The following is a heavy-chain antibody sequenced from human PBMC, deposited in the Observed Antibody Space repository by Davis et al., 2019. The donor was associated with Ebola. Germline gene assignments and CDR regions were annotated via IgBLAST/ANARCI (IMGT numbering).Heavy chain of an antibody. CDR3: ARDRTGYYGMDV. D-gene: IGHD1-1*01. J-gene: IGHJ6*04. Sequence: SVKVSCKASGDTFRTYTVAWVRQAPGQGLEWMGGIIPVFGTTDYAPRFQGRVTITADESTSTAYMELTSLRSDDTAVYYCARDRTGYYGMDVWGKGTTVTVSS. CDR1: GDTFRTYT. CDR2: IIPVFGTT. V-gene: IGHV1-69*13.